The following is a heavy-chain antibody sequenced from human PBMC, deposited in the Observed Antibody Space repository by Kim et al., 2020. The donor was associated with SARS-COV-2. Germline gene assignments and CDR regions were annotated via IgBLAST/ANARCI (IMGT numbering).Heavy chain of an antibody. Sequence: YSQNVQGRVHITRDTTASAAYMELGSLRSEDTAVYYCARGCSSTSCYVDYWGQGTLVTVSS. J-gene: IGHJ4*02. D-gene: IGHD2-2*01. V-gene: IGHV1-3*01. CDR3: ARGCSSTSCYVDY.